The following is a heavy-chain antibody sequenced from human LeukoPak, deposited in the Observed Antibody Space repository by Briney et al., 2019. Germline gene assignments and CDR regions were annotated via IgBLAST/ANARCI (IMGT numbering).Heavy chain of an antibody. Sequence: PGGSLRLSCAASGFTFSSYWMSWVRQAPGKGLEWVANIKQDGSEKYYVDSVKGRFTISRDNAKNSLYLQMNSLRAEDTAVYYCAKAGVIVVVPSHFDYWGQGTLVTVSS. CDR3: AKAGVIVVVPSHFDY. J-gene: IGHJ4*02. CDR2: IKQDGSEK. CDR1: GFTFSSYW. D-gene: IGHD3-22*01. V-gene: IGHV3-7*01.